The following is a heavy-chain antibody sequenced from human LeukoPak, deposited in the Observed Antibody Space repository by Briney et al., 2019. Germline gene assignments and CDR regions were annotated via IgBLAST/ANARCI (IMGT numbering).Heavy chain of an antibody. CDR3: VRAERDVVGPAASSFYY. Sequence: ASVKVSCKASGYTFTGSYMHWVRQAPGQGLEWMGWIYPNSGGTNYATRFRAGLTMTGDTSISTAYMGLSSLGSDAPAGYYCVRAERDVVGPAASSFYYWGPG. J-gene: IGHJ4*02. D-gene: IGHD2-2*01. CDR1: GYTFTGSY. V-gene: IGHV1-2*07. CDR2: IYPNSGGT.